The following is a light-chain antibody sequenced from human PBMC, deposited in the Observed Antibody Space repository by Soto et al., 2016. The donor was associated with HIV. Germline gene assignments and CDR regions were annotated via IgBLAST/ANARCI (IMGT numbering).Light chain of an antibody. Sequence: SYVLTQPSSVSVAPGKAATITCGGKNIGSQDIHWYQQKPGQAPVLVVYDDRARPSGIPDRFSGSHSGDTVTLTISRVEVGDEADYYCQVWDSRSDGLFGGGTRLTVL. J-gene: IGLJ2*01. CDR2: DDR. CDR1: NIGSQD. CDR3: QVWDSRSDGL. V-gene: IGLV3-21*03.